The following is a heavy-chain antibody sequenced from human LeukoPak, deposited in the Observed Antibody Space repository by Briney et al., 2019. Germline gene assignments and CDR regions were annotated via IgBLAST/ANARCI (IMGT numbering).Heavy chain of an antibody. CDR3: ARDRYYGSD. CDR2: INNDESST. Sequence: GGSLRLSCAASGFIFSNYWMHWVRQAPGEGLVWVSRINNDESSTYYADSVQGRFTISRDNAKNTLYLPMNSLRAEDTAVYYCARDRYYGSDWGQGTLVTV. V-gene: IGHV3-74*01. D-gene: IGHD3-10*01. CDR1: GFIFSNYW. J-gene: IGHJ4*02.